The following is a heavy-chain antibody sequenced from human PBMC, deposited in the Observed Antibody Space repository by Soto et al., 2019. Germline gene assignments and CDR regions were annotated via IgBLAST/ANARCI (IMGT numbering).Heavy chain of an antibody. CDR3: ASGDCDCWSGKGVNWFDP. CDR2: IYYSGST. J-gene: IGHJ5*02. D-gene: IGHD3-3*01. Sequence: SETLSLPCTVSGGSISSSSYYWDWIRHPPGKGLEWIGSIYYSGSTYYNPSLKSRVTISVDTSKNQFSLKLSSVTAAGTAVYYCASGDCDCWSGKGVNWFDPCGQRTLVTVSS. CDR1: GGSISSSSYY. V-gene: IGHV4-39*01.